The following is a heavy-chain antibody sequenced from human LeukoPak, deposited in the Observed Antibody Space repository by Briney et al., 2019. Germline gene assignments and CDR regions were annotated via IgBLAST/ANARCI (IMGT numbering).Heavy chain of an antibody. Sequence: SETLSLTCTVSGGSISSSSYYWGWIRQPPGKGLEWIGSIYYSGSTYYNPSLKSRVTISVDTSKNQFSLKLSSVTAADTAVYYCARHLDEFSSGYYFYDDYWGQGTLVTVSS. V-gene: IGHV4-39*01. CDR1: GGSISSSSYY. CDR2: IYYSGST. D-gene: IGHD3-22*01. CDR3: ARHLDEFSSGYYFYDDY. J-gene: IGHJ4*02.